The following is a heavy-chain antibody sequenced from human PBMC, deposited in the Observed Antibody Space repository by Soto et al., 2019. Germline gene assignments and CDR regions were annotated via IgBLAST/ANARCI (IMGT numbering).Heavy chain of an antibody. CDR3: ASYYGSVSYYPWAFDI. Sequence: SETLSLTCTVSGGSISSYYWSWIRQPPGKGLEWIGYIYYSGSTNYNPSLKSRVTISVDTSKNQFSLKLSSVTAADTAVYYCASYYGSVSYYPWAFDIWGQGTMVTVSS. D-gene: IGHD3-10*01. V-gene: IGHV4-59*01. J-gene: IGHJ3*02. CDR2: IYYSGST. CDR1: GGSISSYY.